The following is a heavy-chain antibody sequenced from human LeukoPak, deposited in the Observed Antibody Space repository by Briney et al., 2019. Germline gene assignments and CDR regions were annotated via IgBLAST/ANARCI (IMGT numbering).Heavy chain of an antibody. V-gene: IGHV3-33*01. CDR3: ARGYCSHTNCFVDSPLDV. CDR1: EFTFGNYA. J-gene: IGHJ6*02. Sequence: PGRSLRLSCAASEFTFGNYAMHWVRQAPGKGLEWVAFIWYDGSNQYHADSVKGRFTISRDNTKLYLQMNSLRAEDTAVYYCARGYCSHTNCFVDSPLDVWGQGTTVTVSS. D-gene: IGHD2-2*01. CDR2: IWYDGSNQ.